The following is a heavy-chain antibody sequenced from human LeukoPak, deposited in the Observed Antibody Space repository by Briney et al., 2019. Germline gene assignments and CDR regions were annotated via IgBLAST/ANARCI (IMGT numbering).Heavy chain of an antibody. CDR2: IIPILGIA. CDR1: GGTFSSYA. V-gene: IGHV1-69*04. D-gene: IGHD3-10*01. J-gene: IGHJ6*02. CDR3: AVGRAYGSGSYYDYYYGMDV. Sequence: SVKVSCKASGGTFSSYAISWVRQAPGQGLEWMGRIIPILGIANHAQKFQGRVTITADKSTSTAYMELSSLRSEDTAVYYCAVGRAYGSGSYYDYYYGMDVWGQGTTVTVSS.